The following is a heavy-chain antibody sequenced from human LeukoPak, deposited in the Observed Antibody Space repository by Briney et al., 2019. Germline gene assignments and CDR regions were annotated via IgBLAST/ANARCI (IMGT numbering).Heavy chain of an antibody. CDR3: AAFTVTTSRGRRYGFDI. J-gene: IGHJ3*02. V-gene: IGHV1-69-2*01. CDR2: IDPKDGET. CDR1: GYTFTDYF. Sequence: GASVNVSCKASGYTFTDYFLHWVQEAPGKGLEWMGRIDPKDGETKYADNFQDRVTITADRSTDTAYMELSSLRSEGTAIYYCAAFTVTTSRGRRYGFDIWGQGTRVTVSS. D-gene: IGHD4-17*01.